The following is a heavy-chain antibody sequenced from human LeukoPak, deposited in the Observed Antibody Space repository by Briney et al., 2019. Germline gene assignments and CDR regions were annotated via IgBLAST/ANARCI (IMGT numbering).Heavy chain of an antibody. CDR2: MNPNSGNT. Sequence: ASVKVSCKASGYTFTSYDINWMRQATGQGLEWMGWMNPNSGNTGYAQKFQGRVTMTRNTSISTAYMELSSLRSEDTAVYYCARGHTAMVPFDPWGQGTLVTVSS. D-gene: IGHD5-18*01. J-gene: IGHJ5*02. CDR1: GYTFTSYD. V-gene: IGHV1-8*01. CDR3: ARGHTAMVPFDP.